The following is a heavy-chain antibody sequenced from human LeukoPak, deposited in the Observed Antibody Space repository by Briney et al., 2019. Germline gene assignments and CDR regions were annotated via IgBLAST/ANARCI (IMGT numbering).Heavy chain of an antibody. CDR2: IYYSGST. J-gene: IGHJ5*02. V-gene: IGHV4-59*05. Sequence: SETPSLTCTVSGGSISSYYWSWIRQPPGKGLEWIGSIYYSGSTYFNPSLKSRVTISVDTSKNQFSLKLSSVTAADTAVYYCARGRKNLRFLEWLQPWFDPWGQGTLVTVSS. CDR1: GGSISSYY. D-gene: IGHD3-3*01. CDR3: ARGRKNLRFLEWLQPWFDP.